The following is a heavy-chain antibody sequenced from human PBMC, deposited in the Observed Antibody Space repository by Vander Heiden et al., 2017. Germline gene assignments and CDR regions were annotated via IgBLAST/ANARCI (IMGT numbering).Heavy chain of an antibody. J-gene: IGHJ3*02. Sequence: QVQLVESGGGVVQPGRSLRLSCAASGFTFSSYAMHWVRQAPGKGLEWVAVISYDGSNKYYADSVKGRFTISRDNSKNTLYLQMNSLRAEDTAVYYCARDSYYYDSSGYYTDAFDIWGQGTMVTVSS. D-gene: IGHD3-22*01. CDR1: GFTFSSYA. CDR3: ARDSYYYDSSGYYTDAFDI. CDR2: ISYDGSNK. V-gene: IGHV3-30*01.